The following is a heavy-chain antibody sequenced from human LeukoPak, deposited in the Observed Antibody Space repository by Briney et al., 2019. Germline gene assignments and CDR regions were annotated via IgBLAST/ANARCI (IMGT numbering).Heavy chain of an antibody. CDR3: ARDSLVTSSFDY. J-gene: IGHJ4*02. V-gene: IGHV1-2*02. D-gene: IGHD5-18*01. CDR1: RYTFTGFY. CDR2: INPNSGGT. Sequence: GASVKVSCKASRYTFTGFYMHWVRQAPGQGLEWMGWINPNSGGTNYAQKFQGRVTMTRDTSISTAYMELSRLRSDDTAVYYCARDSLVTSSFDYWGQGTLVTVSS.